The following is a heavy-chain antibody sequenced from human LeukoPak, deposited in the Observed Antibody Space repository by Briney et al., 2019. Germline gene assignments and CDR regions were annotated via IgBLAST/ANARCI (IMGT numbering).Heavy chain of an antibody. J-gene: IGHJ4*02. CDR2: INPNSGGT. D-gene: IGHD2-2*01. CDR1: GYTFTGYY. V-gene: IGHV1-2*02. CDR3: ARIYCSSTSCYPGMIDY. Sequence: GASVKVSCKASGYTFTGYYMHWVRQAPGQGLEWMGWINPNSGGTNYAQKFQGRVTMTRDTSISTAYMELSRLRSDDTAVYYCARIYCSSTSCYPGMIDYWGQGTLVTVPS.